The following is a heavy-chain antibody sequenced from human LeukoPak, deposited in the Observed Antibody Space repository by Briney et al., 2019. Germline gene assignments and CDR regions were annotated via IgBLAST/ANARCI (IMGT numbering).Heavy chain of an antibody. V-gene: IGHV4-34*01. CDR3: ASVAAEYFDY. Sequence: SETLSLTCAVYGGSFSGYYWSWIRQPPGKGLEWIGEINHSGSTNYNPSLKSRVTISVDTSKNQFSLKLSSVTAPDTAVYYCASVAAEYFDYWGQGTLVTVSS. D-gene: IGHD6-19*01. CDR2: INHSGST. CDR1: GGSFSGYY. J-gene: IGHJ4*02.